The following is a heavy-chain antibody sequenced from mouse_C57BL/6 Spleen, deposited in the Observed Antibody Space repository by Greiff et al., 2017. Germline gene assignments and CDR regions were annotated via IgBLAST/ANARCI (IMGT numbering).Heavy chain of an antibody. CDR2: IDPSDSYT. D-gene: IGHD4-1*02. Sequence: QVQLQQPGAELVMPGASVKLSCKASGYTFTSYWMHWVKQRPGQGLEWIGEIDPSDSYTNYNQKFKGKSTLTVDKSSSTAYMQLSNLTSEDSAVCNWSRQLGRRYFDVGGTGTTVTFSS. J-gene: IGHJ1*03. CDR3: SRQLGRRYFDV. V-gene: IGHV1-69*01. CDR1: GYTFTSYW.